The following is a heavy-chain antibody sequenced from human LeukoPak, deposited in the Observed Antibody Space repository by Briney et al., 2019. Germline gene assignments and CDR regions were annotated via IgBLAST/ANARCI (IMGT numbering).Heavy chain of an antibody. D-gene: IGHD2-2*03. Sequence: PGGSLRLSCAASGFTFSSYSMNWVGQAPGKGLEWVASISSSSYIYYADSVKGRFTISSDNAKSSLYLQMNSLRAEDTAVYYCARDPDFGYCSSTSCHAGEYFQHWGQGTLVTVSS. J-gene: IGHJ1*01. CDR2: ISSSSYI. CDR1: GFTFSSYS. V-gene: IGHV3-21*01. CDR3: ARDPDFGYCSSTSCHAGEYFQH.